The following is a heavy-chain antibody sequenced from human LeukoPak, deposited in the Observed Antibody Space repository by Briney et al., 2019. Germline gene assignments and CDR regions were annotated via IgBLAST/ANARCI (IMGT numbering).Heavy chain of an antibody. CDR2: ISYDGSNK. V-gene: IGHV3-30*18. CDR1: GFTFSSYG. D-gene: IGHD3-22*01. Sequence: GGSLRLSCAASGFTFSSYGMHWVRQAPGKGLEWVAVISYDGSNKYYADSVKGRFTISRDNSKNTLYLQMNSLRAEDTAVYYCAKVPYYYDSSGYLDAFDIWGQGTMVTVSS. J-gene: IGHJ3*02. CDR3: AKVPYYYDSSGYLDAFDI.